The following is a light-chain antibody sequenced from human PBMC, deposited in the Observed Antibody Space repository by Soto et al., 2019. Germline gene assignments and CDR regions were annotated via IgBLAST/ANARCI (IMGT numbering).Light chain of an antibody. J-gene: IGKJ1*01. CDR2: DAS. V-gene: IGKV1-5*01. CDR1: QSISSW. CDR3: QQYWT. Sequence: DIQMTQSPSTLSASVGDRVTITCRASQSISSWLAWYQQKPGKAPKLLIYDASSLESGVPSRFSGSGSGTEFTLTIGSLQPDDFAHYYCQQYWTFGQGTKVEIK.